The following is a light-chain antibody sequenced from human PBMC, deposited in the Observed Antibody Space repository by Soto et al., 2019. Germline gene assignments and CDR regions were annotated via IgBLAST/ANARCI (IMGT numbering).Light chain of an antibody. V-gene: IGLV2-8*01. CDR3: TSYAGSNNVI. CDR2: EVY. Sequence: QSVLTQPPSASGSPGQSVTISCTGTSSDVGAYNYVSRYQHHPGKAPKLLIYEVYKRASGVPDRFSGFKSGNTASLLVSGLQAEDEADYYCTSYAGSNNVIFGGGTKLTVL. CDR1: SSDVGAYNY. J-gene: IGLJ2*01.